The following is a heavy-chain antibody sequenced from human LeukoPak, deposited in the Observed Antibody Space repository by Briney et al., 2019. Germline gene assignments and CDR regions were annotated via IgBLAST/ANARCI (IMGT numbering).Heavy chain of an antibody. CDR1: GGTLSSYA. D-gene: IGHD1-26*01. V-gene: IGHV1-69*13. Sequence: GASVKVSCKASGGTLSSYAISWVRQAPGQGLEWMGGIIPIFGTANYAQKCQGRVTITADESTSTAYMELSSPRSEDTAVYYCARGGWANWFDPWGQGTLVTVSS. J-gene: IGHJ5*02. CDR3: ARGGWANWFDP. CDR2: IIPIFGTA.